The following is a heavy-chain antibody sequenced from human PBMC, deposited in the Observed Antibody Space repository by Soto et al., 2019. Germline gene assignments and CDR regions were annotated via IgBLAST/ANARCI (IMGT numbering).Heavy chain of an antibody. CDR1: GFTFSSYS. V-gene: IGHV3-21*01. CDR2: ISSSSSYI. CDR3: ARAIAAAGPHWSDY. D-gene: IGHD6-13*01. J-gene: IGHJ4*02. Sequence: PGGSLRLSCAAPGFTFSSYSMNWVRQAPGKGLKWVSSISSSSSYIYYADSVKGRFTISRDNAKNSLYLQMNSLRAEDTAVYYCARAIAAAGPHWSDYWGQGTLVTVSS.